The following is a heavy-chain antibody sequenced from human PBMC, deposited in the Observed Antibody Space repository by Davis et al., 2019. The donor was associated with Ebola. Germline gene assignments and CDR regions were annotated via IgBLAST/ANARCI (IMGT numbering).Heavy chain of an antibody. CDR2: ISASGATT. CDR1: GFTFRSYA. Sequence: GESLKISCAASGFTFRSYAMSWVRQAPGKGLEWVSAISASGATTYYADSVKGRFTISRDNSKNTVYLQMNSLRAEDTAVYFCAKARCGGDCRCFDNWGQGTRVTVSS. D-gene: IGHD2-21*01. V-gene: IGHV3-23*01. CDR3: AKARCGGDCRCFDN. J-gene: IGHJ4*02.